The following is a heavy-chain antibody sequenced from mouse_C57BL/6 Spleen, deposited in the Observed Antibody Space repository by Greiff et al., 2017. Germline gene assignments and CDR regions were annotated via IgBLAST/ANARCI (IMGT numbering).Heavy chain of an antibody. CDR3: ARGGYYGSSGGFAY. CDR2: ISNGGGST. CDR1: GFTFSDYY. Sequence: EVQVVESGGGLVQPGGSLKLSCAASGFTFSDYYMYWVRQTPEKRLEWVAYISNGGGSTYYPDTVKGRFTISRDNAKNTLYLQMSRLKSEDTAMYYCARGGYYGSSGGFAYWGQGTLVTVSA. D-gene: IGHD1-1*01. V-gene: IGHV5-12*01. J-gene: IGHJ3*01.